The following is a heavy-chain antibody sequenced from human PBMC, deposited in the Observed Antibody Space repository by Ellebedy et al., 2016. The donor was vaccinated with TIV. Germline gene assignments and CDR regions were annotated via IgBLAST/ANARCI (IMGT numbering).Heavy chain of an antibody. CDR3: ARVSILAVAGTGDAFDI. CDR2: INPNSGGT. D-gene: IGHD6-19*01. Sequence: AASVKVSCKASGYTFTGYYMHWVRQAPGQGLEWMGWINPNSGGTNYAQKFQGWVTMTRDTSISPAYMELSRLRSDDTAVYYCARVSILAVAGTGDAFDIWGQGTMVTVSS. J-gene: IGHJ3*02. V-gene: IGHV1-2*04. CDR1: GYTFTGYY.